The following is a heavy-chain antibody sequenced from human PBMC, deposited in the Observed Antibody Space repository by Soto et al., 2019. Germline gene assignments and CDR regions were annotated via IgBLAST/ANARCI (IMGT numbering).Heavy chain of an antibody. CDR1: GYTFTSYG. Sequence: ASVKVSCKASGYTFTSYGISWVRQAPGQGLEWMGWISAYNGNTNYAQKLQGRVTMTTDTSTSTAYMELRSLRSDDTAVYYCARGRPGTSGWYGNFDYWGQGTLVTVSS. V-gene: IGHV1-18*01. D-gene: IGHD6-19*01. CDR3: ARGRPGTSGWYGNFDY. CDR2: ISAYNGNT. J-gene: IGHJ4*02.